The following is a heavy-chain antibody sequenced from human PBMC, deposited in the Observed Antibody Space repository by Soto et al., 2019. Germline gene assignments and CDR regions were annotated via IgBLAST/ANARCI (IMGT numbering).Heavy chain of an antibody. V-gene: IGHV4-39*01. CDR3: PRPHCHSPNCVPLDP. Sequence: QLQLQESGPGLVKPSETLSLTCTVSGGSINDDTYYWGWIRQPPGKGLEWIGSIYYSGTSSYNPSLERRLTTSVHTSKKQLSLRLRSVIAAHTALYYCPRPHCHSPNCVPLDPWGQGTLVIVSS. CDR1: GGSINDDTYY. J-gene: IGHJ5*02. CDR2: IYYSGTS. D-gene: IGHD1-1*01.